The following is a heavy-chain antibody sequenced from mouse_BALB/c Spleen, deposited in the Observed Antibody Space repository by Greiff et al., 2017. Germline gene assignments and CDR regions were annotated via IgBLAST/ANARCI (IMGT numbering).Heavy chain of an antibody. CDR2: IWAGGST. Sequence: VKLVESGPGLVAPSQSLSITCTVSGFSLTSYGVHWVRQPPGKGLEWLGVIWAGGSTNYNSALMSRLSISKDNSKSQVFLKMNSLQTDDTAMYYCARGPYGNYLYYAMDYWGQGTSVTVSS. V-gene: IGHV2-9*02. CDR3: ARGPYGNYLYYAMDY. D-gene: IGHD2-1*01. J-gene: IGHJ4*01. CDR1: GFSLTSYG.